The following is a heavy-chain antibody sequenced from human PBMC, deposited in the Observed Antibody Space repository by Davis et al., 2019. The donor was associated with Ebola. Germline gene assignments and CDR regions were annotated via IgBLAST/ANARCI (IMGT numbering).Heavy chain of an antibody. V-gene: IGHV3-23*01. J-gene: IGHJ4*02. D-gene: IGHD3-10*01. CDR1: GFTFSSYA. CDR2: ISGSGGST. CDR3: ANYYGSGSYRFEPRFDY. Sequence: GGSLRLSCAASGFTFSSYAMSWVRQAPGKGREWVSAISGSGGSTYYADSGRGRFTISRDNSKNTLYLQMNSLRAEDTAVYYCANYYGSGSYRFEPRFDYWGQGTLVTVSS.